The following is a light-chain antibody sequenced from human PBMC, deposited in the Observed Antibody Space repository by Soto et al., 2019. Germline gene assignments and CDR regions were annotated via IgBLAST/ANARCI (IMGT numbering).Light chain of an antibody. Sequence: DLQMTQSPSSVSASVGDRVTITCRASQGISSWLAWYQQKPGKAPKLLIYAASSFQSGVPSRFGGSGVGSDITLTFSNLQPEDFANNDLQQAKGFPHSFGQGTKLESK. CDR2: AAS. V-gene: IGKV1-12*01. CDR1: QGISSW. J-gene: IGKJ2*01. CDR3: QQAKGFPHS.